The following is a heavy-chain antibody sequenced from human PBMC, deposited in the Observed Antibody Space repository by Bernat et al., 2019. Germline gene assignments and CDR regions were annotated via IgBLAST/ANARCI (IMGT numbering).Heavy chain of an antibody. V-gene: IGHV3-21*01. J-gene: IGHJ6*02. Sequence: EVQLVESGGGLVKPGGSLRLSCAASGFTFSSYSMNWVRQAPGKGLEWVSSISSSSSYIYYADSLKGRFTISRDNAKNSLYLQMTSLRAEDTAVYYCASGFPYYYYGMDVWGQGTTVTVSS. CDR3: ASGFPYYYYGMDV. D-gene: IGHD2-21*01. CDR1: GFTFSSYS. CDR2: ISSSSSYI.